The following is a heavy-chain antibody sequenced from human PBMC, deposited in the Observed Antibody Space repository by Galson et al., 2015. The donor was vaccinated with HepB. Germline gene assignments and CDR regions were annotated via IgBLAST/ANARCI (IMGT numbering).Heavy chain of an antibody. V-gene: IGHV3-23*01. D-gene: IGHD3-16*01. CDR1: GFTLRNYA. CDR2: FSGVAGHT. Sequence: SLRLSCAASGFTLRNYAMSWVRQAPGKGPEWVPGFSGVAGHTFYTDSVKGRFTISRDNSKNTLYMEMNSMRIDDTAVYYCAKAGGRGWGQGTLVPVSS. J-gene: IGHJ4*02. CDR3: AKAGGRG.